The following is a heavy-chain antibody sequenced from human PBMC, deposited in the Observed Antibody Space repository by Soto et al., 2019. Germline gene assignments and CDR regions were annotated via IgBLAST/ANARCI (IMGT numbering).Heavy chain of an antibody. Sequence: EVQLVESGGGLVQPGGSLRLSCAASGFTFSSYWMSWVRQAPGKGLEWVANIKQDGSEKYYVDSVKGRFTISRHNAQNALYEQMTILRAEDTAGYYGAGGQKRSCGLYYFVNWGQGTLVAVS. D-gene: IGHD2-21*02. CDR1: GFTFSSYW. CDR2: IKQDGSEK. CDR3: AGGQKRSCGLYYFVN. V-gene: IGHV3-7*01. J-gene: IGHJ4*02.